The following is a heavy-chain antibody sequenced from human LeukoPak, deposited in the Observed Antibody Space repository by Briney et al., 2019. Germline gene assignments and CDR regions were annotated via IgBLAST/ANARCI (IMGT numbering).Heavy chain of an antibody. Sequence: PSETLSLTCTVSGGSISSYYWSWIRQPPGKGLEWIGYIYYSGSTNYNPSLKSRVTISVDTSKNQFSLKLSSVTAADTAVYYCARGGSTGTNLNWVDPWGQGTLVTVSS. CDR3: ARGGSTGTNLNWVDP. J-gene: IGHJ5*02. V-gene: IGHV4-59*01. CDR1: GGSISSYY. D-gene: IGHD1-1*01. CDR2: IYYSGST.